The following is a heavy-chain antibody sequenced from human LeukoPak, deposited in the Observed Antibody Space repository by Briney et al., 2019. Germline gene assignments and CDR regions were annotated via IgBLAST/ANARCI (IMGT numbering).Heavy chain of an antibody. CDR3: ARESGATYCGGGCFFGFDR. V-gene: IGHV3-48*03. Sequence: GGSLRLSCAASGFTFSAYEMNWVRQAPGKGLEWISYISSSGNTIYYADSVKGRFAISRDNAKNSLYLQMDSLRAEDTAIYYCARESGATYCGGGCFFGFDRWGQGTLVTVSS. D-gene: IGHD2-21*02. CDR2: ISSSGNTI. CDR1: GFTFSAYE. J-gene: IGHJ4*02.